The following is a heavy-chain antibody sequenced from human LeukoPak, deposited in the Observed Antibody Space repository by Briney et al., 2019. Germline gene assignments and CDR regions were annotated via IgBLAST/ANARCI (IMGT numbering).Heavy chain of an antibody. CDR1: GGSISSYY. J-gene: IGHJ6*03. V-gene: IGHV4-59*01. CDR2: IYYTGST. D-gene: IGHD5-12*01. CDR3: ARTTEGYAGGPGYSYYYYMDV. Sequence: SETLSLTCTVSGGSISSYYWNWIRQPPGKGLEWIGYIYYTGSTNYNPSLKSRVTISVDTSKNQVSLKLRSVTAADTALYYCARTTEGYAGGPGYSYYYYMDVWGKGTTVTISS.